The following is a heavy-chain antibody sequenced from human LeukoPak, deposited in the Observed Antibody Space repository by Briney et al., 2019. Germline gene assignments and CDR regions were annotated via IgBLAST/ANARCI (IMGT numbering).Heavy chain of an antibody. CDR2: KHFSGST. D-gene: IGHD3-10*01. J-gene: IGHJ4*02. V-gene: IGHV4-39*01. CDR3: ARWGVPSGPYYIFDY. Sequence: PSETLSLTCTVSGGSIINYYLGWIRQPPGRGLEWIGIKHFSGSTYYNPSLKSRVTISVDTSKNLFSLNLSSVTAADTAVYYCARWGVPSGPYYIFDYWGQGTQVTVSS. CDR1: GGSIINYY.